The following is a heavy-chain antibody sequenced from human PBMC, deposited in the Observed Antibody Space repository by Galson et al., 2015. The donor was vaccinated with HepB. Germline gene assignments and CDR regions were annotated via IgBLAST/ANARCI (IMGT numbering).Heavy chain of an antibody. CDR3: AKVVYYDSSWEGADY. V-gene: IGHV3-23*01. CDR1: GFTFGSYA. Sequence: SLRLSCAASGFTFGSYAMNWVRQAPGQGLEWVSAISGSDSGTYYASSVKGRFTISRDNSKNTLYLQMSSLRAEDTAVYYCAKVVYYDSSWEGADYWGQGTPVTVSS. J-gene: IGHJ4*02. D-gene: IGHD3-22*01. CDR2: ISGSDSGT.